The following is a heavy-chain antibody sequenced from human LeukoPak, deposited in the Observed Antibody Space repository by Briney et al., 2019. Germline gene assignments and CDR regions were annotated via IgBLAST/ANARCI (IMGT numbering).Heavy chain of an antibody. D-gene: IGHD3-22*01. V-gene: IGHV3-23*01. J-gene: IGHJ3*01. CDR3: AKGGRWDYYDSSH. CDR1: GLTFSSFA. CDR2: ISGSGSTT. Sequence: GGSLRLFCSASGLTFSSFAMTWVRQAPGKGLDLVSGISGSGSTTYYADSVKGRFTISRDNSKNTLYLQMNSLRVEDTAIYYCAKGGRWDYYDSSHWGQGTMVTVSS.